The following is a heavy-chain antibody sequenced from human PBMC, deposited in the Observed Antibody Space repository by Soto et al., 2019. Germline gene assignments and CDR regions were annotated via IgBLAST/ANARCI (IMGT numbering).Heavy chain of an antibody. Sequence: QVQLQESGPGLVKPSQTLSLTCTVSGGSISSGGYYWSWIRQHPGKGPEWIGYFSYSGSTYYNPSLKSRVTISVDPSKNQFSLKLSSVSAADTAVYYCARESAAGNYYYYGLDVWGQGNTLTVSS. V-gene: IGHV4-31*03. CDR1: GGSISSGGYY. J-gene: IGHJ6*02. CDR3: ARESAAGNYYYYGLDV. CDR2: FSYSGST. D-gene: IGHD6-13*01.